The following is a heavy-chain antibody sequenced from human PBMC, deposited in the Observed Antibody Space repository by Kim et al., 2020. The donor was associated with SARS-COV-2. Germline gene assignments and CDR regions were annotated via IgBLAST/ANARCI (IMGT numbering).Heavy chain of an antibody. CDR3: ARHLQLMLYASSKPGDYYYFGMDV. V-gene: IGHV3-49*04. Sequence: GGSLRLSCTTSGFTFGDYTMGWVRQTPGKGLEWVGFIRGKPYSATTQYAASVKGRFTISRDDSKSIAYLQMNSLKTEDTAVYFCARHLQLMLYASSKPGDYYYFGMDVWGQGTTVTVSS. CDR2: IRGKPYSATT. J-gene: IGHJ6*02. D-gene: IGHD2-8*01. CDR1: GFTFGDYT.